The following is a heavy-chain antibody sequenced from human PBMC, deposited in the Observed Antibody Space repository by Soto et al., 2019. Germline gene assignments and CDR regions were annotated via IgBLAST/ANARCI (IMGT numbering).Heavy chain of an antibody. CDR3: ARSRSWDGLDF. Sequence: QLRLQECGSGLLKPSQTVSLTCAVSGGSVSSGDFSWCWIRQPPGKGLEWVGYIYHSGTTYYHPSLKRRLTISLDRSNNQFSLKLASVTAADSAVYFCARSRSWDGLDFWGQGALVTVS. V-gene: IGHV4-30-2*01. J-gene: IGHJ3*01. D-gene: IGHD3-10*01. CDR2: IYHSGTT. CDR1: GGSVSSGDFS.